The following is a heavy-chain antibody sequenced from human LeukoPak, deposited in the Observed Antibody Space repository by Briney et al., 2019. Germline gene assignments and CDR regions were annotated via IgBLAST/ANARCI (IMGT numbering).Heavy chain of an antibody. V-gene: IGHV1-2*02. J-gene: IGHJ4*02. Sequence: ASVKVSCKASGYTFTGSYMHWVRQAPGQGLEWMGWINPNSGGTNYAQKFQGRVTMTRDTSISTAYMELSRLRSDDTAVYYCARVVVPAAAPAIFDYWGQGTLVTVSS. D-gene: IGHD2-2*01. CDR2: INPNSGGT. CDR3: ARVVVPAAAPAIFDY. CDR1: GYTFTGSY.